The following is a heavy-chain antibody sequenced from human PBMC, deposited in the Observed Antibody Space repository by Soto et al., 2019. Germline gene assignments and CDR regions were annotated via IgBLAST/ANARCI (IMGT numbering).Heavy chain of an antibody. CDR2: IYYSGST. V-gene: IGHV4-61*01. J-gene: IGHJ5*02. CDR3: ARECYDSSGYYSRWFDP. Sequence: SETLSLTCTVSGGSVRSDYYYWSWIRQPPGKGLEWIGCIYYSGSTNYNPSLKSRVTISLDTSKNQFSLKLSSVTAADTAVYYCARECYDSSGYYSRWFDPWGQGTLVTVSS. CDR1: GGSVRSDYYY. D-gene: IGHD3-22*01.